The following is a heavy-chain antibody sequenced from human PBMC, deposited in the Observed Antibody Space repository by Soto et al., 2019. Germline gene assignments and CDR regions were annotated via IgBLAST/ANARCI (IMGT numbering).Heavy chain of an antibody. CDR2: ISAHNGNT. Sequence: QVHLVQSGAEVKKPGASVKVSCTGSGYGFTTYGITWVRQAPGQGLAWMAWISAHNGNTNYAQKLKGRATVTRDTSTSTAYMELRSLRSDVTAVYYCARGRYGDYWGQGALVTVSS. J-gene: IGHJ4*02. CDR1: GYGFTTYG. CDR3: ARGRYGDY. V-gene: IGHV1-18*01. D-gene: IGHD1-1*01.